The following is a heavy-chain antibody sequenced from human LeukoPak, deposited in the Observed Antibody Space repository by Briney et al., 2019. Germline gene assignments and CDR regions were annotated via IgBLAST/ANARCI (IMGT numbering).Heavy chain of an antibody. Sequence: SETLSLTCTVSGASISSYYWGWIRQPPGKELEWIGYIHYSGSTNSNPSLKNRVTLSVDTSKNQFSLKLSSVTAADTAVYYCASRAPTSPKENDYWGQGTLVTVSS. V-gene: IGHV4-59*08. CDR3: ASRAPTSPKENDY. J-gene: IGHJ4*02. CDR1: GASISSYY. CDR2: IHYSGST.